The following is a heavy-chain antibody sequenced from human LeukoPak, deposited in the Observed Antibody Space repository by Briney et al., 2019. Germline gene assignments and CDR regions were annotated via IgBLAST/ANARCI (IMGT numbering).Heavy chain of an antibody. Sequence: SETLSLTCAVYGGSFSPYHWSWIRQPAGKGLEWIGQIHTSGSTNYNPPLKSRVTMSIDTPENQLSLTIRSVTAADTAVYYCARRDISSGWSFDYWGQGTLVTVSS. J-gene: IGHJ4*02. CDR3: ARRDISSGWSFDY. D-gene: IGHD6-19*01. V-gene: IGHV4-59*10. CDR2: IHTSGST. CDR1: GGSFSPYH.